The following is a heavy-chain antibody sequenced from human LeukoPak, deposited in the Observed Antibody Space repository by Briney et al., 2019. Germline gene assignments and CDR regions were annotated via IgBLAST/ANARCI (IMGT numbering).Heavy chain of an antibody. D-gene: IGHD3-16*01. CDR2: IHNSGTS. J-gene: IGHJ4*02. CDR1: DDSISDYY. Sequence: SETLSLTCTVSDDSISDYYRGWIRQPPGKGLEWIEYIHNSGTSTYNLSLKRRVTISADTSKNQFSLKLNSMTTADTAVYYCTRGAGWLIDYWGQGILVTVSS. V-gene: IGHV4-59*01. CDR3: TRGAGWLIDY.